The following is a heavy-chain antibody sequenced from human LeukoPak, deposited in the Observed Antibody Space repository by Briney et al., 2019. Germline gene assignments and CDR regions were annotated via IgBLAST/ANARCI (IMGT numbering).Heavy chain of an antibody. V-gene: IGHV3-33*01. J-gene: IGHJ4*02. CDR1: GFIFSSYG. Sequence: GGSLRLSCAASGFIFSSYGTHWVRQAPGKGREWVAVTWYDESNKYYADAVKGRFTISRDNSKNTLYLQMNSLRAEDTAVYFCARAHGDYSGKDYWGQGTLVTVSS. D-gene: IGHD4-17*01. CDR2: TWYDESNK. CDR3: ARAHGDYSGKDY.